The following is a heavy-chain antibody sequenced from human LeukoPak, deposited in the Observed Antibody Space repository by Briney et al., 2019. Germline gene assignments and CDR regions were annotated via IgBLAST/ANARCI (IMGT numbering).Heavy chain of an antibody. CDR2: ISNNGDII. V-gene: IGHV3-48*03. CDR1: GFTFSSYE. Sequence: GGSLRLSCAASGFTFSSYEMNWVRQAPGKGLEWVSFISNNGDIITYVDSVKGRFTISRDNAKNTLYLQMNSLRAEDTAVYYCARANYGSGSNSPFDYWGQGTLVTVSS. D-gene: IGHD3-10*01. CDR3: ARANYGSGSNSPFDY. J-gene: IGHJ4*02.